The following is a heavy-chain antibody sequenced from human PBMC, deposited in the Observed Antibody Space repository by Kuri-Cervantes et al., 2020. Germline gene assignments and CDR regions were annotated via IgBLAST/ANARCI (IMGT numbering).Heavy chain of an antibody. CDR2: ISYDGSNK. Sequence: GESLKISCAASGFTFSSYGMHWVRQAPGKGLEWVAVISYDGSNKYYADSVKGRFTISRDNSKNTLYLQMNSLRAEDTAVYYCARDDRGSIDWGQGTLVTVSS. CDR1: GFTFSSYG. J-gene: IGHJ4*02. V-gene: IGHV3-30*03. D-gene: IGHD1-26*01. CDR3: ARDDRGSID.